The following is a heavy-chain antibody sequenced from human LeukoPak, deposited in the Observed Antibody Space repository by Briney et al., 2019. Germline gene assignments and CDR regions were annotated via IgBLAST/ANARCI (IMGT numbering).Heavy chain of an antibody. J-gene: IGHJ4*02. CDR2: ISWNSGSI. Sequence: PGGSLRLSCAASGFTFDDYAMHWVRQAPGKGLEWVSGISWNSGSIGYADSVKGRFTISRDNAKNSLYLQMNSLRAEDTALYYCAKGSSVVPAATYLFGYWGQGTLVTVSS. CDR3: AKGSSVVPAATYLFGY. V-gene: IGHV3-9*01. CDR1: GFTFDDYA. D-gene: IGHD2-2*01.